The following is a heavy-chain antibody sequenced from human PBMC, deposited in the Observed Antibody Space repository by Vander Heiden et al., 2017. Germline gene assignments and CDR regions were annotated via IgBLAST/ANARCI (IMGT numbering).Heavy chain of an antibody. V-gene: IGHV3-15*01. CDR2: IKSTPDGGTT. Sequence: EVQLVESGGGLVKPGGSLRLSCAASGLIFSKAWMSWVRQAPGKGLEWVGRIKSTPDGGTTEYSVPVKGRFTISRDDSKNTLYVQMNSLKIEDTAVYYCTADLPGGYSDYFDFWGQGTVVTVSS. J-gene: IGHJ4*02. CDR3: TADLPGGYSDYFDF. D-gene: IGHD2-21*02. CDR1: GLIFSKAW.